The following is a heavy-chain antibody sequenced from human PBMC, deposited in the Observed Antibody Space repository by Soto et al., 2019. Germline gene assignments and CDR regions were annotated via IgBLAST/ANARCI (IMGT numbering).Heavy chain of an antibody. V-gene: IGHV3-48*03. CDR3: ARRASR. D-gene: IGHD1-26*01. CDR1: GFTFSSSE. Sequence: EVQLVESGGGLVQPGGSLRLSCAVSGFTFSSSEMYWVRQAPGKGLEWISYIHPSGQPIFYADSVKGRFTISRDNANNSLFLQMNSLRAEEAAVYYCARRASRWGQGTMDTVSS. CDR2: IHPSGQPI. J-gene: IGHJ3*01.